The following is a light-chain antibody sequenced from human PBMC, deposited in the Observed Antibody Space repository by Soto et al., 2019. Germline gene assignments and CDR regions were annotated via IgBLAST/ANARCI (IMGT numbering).Light chain of an antibody. CDR2: GAS. Sequence: EIVMTQSQRTLPPSLGERATXSCRASQSVNSRLAWYQHKPGQAARLLISGASNRASGVPARFSAWGSGTDFNLTLSRVDPPDFAFYDCQQYFDRPSSFGQGTR. CDR3: QQYFDRPSS. J-gene: IGKJ5*01. CDR1: QSVNSR. V-gene: IGKV3D-15*01.